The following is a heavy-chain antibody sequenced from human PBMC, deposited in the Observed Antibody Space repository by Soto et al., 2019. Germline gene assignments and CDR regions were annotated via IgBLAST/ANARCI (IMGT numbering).Heavy chain of an antibody. CDR2: ISAYNGNT. CDR1: GYTFTSYG. Sequence: QVQLVQSGAEVKKPGASVKVSCKASGYTFTSYGISWVRQAPGQGLDWMGWISAYNGNTNYAQKLQGRVTMTTDTSTSTAYMELRSLRSDDTAVYYCSREDSYYYGSGSESGFDPCGQGTLVTVSS. V-gene: IGHV1-18*04. D-gene: IGHD3-10*01. CDR3: SREDSYYYGSGSESGFDP. J-gene: IGHJ5*02.